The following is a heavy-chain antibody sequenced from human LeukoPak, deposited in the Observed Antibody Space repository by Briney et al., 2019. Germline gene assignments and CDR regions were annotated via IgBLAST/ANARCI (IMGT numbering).Heavy chain of an antibody. V-gene: IGHV4-30-4*02. CDR2: IYYSGST. Sequence: SETLSLTCTVSGGSISSGDYYWSWIRQPPGKGLEWIGYIYYSGSTYYNPSLKSRVTISVDTSKNQFSLKLSSVTAADTAVYYCARVPLGIAVAGPSYYYYYGMDVWGQGTTVTVSS. J-gene: IGHJ6*02. CDR1: GGSISSGDYY. CDR3: ARVPLGIAVAGPSYYYYYGMDV. D-gene: IGHD6-19*01.